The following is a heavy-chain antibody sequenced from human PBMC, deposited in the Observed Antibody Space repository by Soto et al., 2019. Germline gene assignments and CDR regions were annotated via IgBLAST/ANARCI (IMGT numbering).Heavy chain of an antibody. V-gene: IGHV4-4*02. Sequence: QVQLQESGPGLVKPSGNLAITCAVSGGSIICINWWSRVRQHPGKGLEWIGEIYHSESTNYNPSLKSPVTISVDKSKNQLSLKLSSVAAADTAVEYCARVLGNDACSLWCQGTMVTVSS. CDR3: ARVLGNDACSL. CDR2: IYHSEST. D-gene: IGHD3-3*02. J-gene: IGHJ3*01. CDR1: GGSIICINW.